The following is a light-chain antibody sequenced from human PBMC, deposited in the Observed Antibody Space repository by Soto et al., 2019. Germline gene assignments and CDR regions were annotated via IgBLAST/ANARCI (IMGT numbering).Light chain of an antibody. CDR2: GVS. J-gene: IGLJ1*01. V-gene: IGLV2-14*01. Sequence: QSALTQPASVSGSPGQSITISCTGTTSDVSIYNYVSWYQQHPGKAPKLMIYGVSNRPSGVSNRFSGAKSGHTASLTVSGLQAEDEADYYCSSYTGGNPSYVFGTGTKVTVL. CDR1: TSDVSIYNY. CDR3: SSYTGGNPSYV.